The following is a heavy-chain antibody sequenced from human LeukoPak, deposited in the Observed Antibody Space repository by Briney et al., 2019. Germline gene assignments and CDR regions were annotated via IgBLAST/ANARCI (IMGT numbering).Heavy chain of an antibody. Sequence: ASQTLSLTCAISGDSVSTSGVAWNWVRQSPSRGLEWLGRTYYTSKWNTDYAVSVKSRIVVNPDTSKNQFSLQLNSVTAADTAVYYCARGRTYATRFDYWGRGTLVTVSS. CDR2: TYYTSKWNT. J-gene: IGHJ4*02. V-gene: IGHV6-1*01. D-gene: IGHD2-2*01. CDR1: GDSVSTSGVA. CDR3: ARGRTYATRFDY.